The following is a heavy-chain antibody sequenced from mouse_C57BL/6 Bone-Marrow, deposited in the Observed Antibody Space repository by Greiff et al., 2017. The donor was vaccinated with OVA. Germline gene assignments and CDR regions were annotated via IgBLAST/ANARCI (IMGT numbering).Heavy chain of an antibody. CDR3: ARDLGFDY. D-gene: IGHD4-1*01. Sequence: LQQSEGGLVQPGSSMKLSCTASGFTFSDYYMAWVRQVPEKGLEWVANINYDGSSTYYLDSLKSRFIISRDNAKNILYLQMSSLKSEDTATYYCARDLGFDYWGQGTTLTVSS. V-gene: IGHV5-16*01. CDR1: GFTFSDYY. J-gene: IGHJ2*01. CDR2: INYDGSST.